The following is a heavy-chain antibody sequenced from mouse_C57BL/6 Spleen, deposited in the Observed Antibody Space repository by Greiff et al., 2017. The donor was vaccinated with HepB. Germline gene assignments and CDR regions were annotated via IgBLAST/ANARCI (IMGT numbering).Heavy chain of an antibody. D-gene: IGHD2-1*01. J-gene: IGHJ2*01. CDR1: GYTFTSYD. Sequence: VKLVESGPELVKPGASVKLSCKASGYTFTSYDINWVKQRPGQGLEWIGWIYPRDGSTKYNEKFKGKATLTLDTSSSTAYMELHSLTSEDSAVYFCARDGNFDYWGQGTTLTVSS. V-gene: IGHV1-85*01. CDR2: IYPRDGST. CDR3: ARDGNFDY.